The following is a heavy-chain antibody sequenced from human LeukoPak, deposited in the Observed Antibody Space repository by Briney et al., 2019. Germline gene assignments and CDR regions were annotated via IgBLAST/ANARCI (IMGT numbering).Heavy chain of an antibody. D-gene: IGHD5-18*01. CDR1: GGSISSNW. V-gene: IGHV3-53*01. CDR3: ARDRGLYGYDY. Sequence: PSGTLSLTCGVSGGSISSNWWSWVRQSPGKGLEWVSVIYSGGSTYYADSVKGRFTISRDNSKNTLYLQMNSLRAEDTAVYYCARDRGLYGYDYWGQGTLVTVSS. CDR2: IYSGGST. J-gene: IGHJ4*02.